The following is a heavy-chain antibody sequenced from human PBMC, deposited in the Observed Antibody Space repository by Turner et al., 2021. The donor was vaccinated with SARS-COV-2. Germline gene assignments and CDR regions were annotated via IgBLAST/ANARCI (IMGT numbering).Heavy chain of an antibody. CDR2: IWYDGSNK. V-gene: IGHV3-33*01. J-gene: IGHJ4*02. CDR3: ARDHMFGELPNDY. D-gene: IGHD3-10*02. CDR1: GFTFSNYG. Sequence: QVQLVESGGGVVQPGRSLRLTCVASGFTFSNYGMHWVRQAPGKGLEWVAGIWYDGSNKYYADSVKGRFTISRDNSKNTLYLQMNSLRAEDTAVYYCARDHMFGELPNDYWGQGTLVTVSS.